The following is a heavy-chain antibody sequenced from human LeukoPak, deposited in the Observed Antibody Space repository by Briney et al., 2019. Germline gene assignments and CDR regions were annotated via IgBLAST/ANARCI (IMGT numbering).Heavy chain of an antibody. CDR1: GFTFSSFA. V-gene: IGHV3-48*01. CDR2: ISFSSSTI. Sequence: GSLRLSCAASGFTFSSFALSWVRQAPGKGLEWVPYISFSSSTIYYADSVKGRFTISRDNAKNLLYLQMNSLRAEDTAVYYCAREAPRGTSSNPYYFDSWGQGTLVTVSS. D-gene: IGHD6-6*01. J-gene: IGHJ4*02. CDR3: AREAPRGTSSNPYYFDS.